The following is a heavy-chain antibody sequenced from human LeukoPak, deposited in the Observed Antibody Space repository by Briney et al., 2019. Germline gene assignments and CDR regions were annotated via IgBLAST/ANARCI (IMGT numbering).Heavy chain of an antibody. J-gene: IGHJ4*02. CDR3: AKDVGKWESLHFFDY. V-gene: IGHV3-23*01. D-gene: IGHD1-26*01. Sequence: GGSLRLSCLTSGFTFSTNAMSWVRQAPGKGLEWLSGISGSGASTYYADSVTGRFTISRDNSRNTLYLQMNSLRGDDTAVYYCAKDVGKWESLHFFDYWGQGTLVTVSS. CDR2: ISGSGAST. CDR1: GFTFSTNA.